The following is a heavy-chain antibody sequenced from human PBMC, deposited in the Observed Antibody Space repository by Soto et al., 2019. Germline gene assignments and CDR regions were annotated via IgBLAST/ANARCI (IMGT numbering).Heavy chain of an antibody. J-gene: IGHJ6*02. D-gene: IGHD2-15*01. CDR3: ARDHCSGGSCFFYGMDV. Sequence: GPSVKVSCKASGYTFTGYYMHWVRQAPGQGLEWMGWINPNSGGTNYAQKFQGRVTMTRDTSISTAYMELSRLRSDDTAVYYCARDHCSGGSCFFYGMDVWGQGTTVTVSS. V-gene: IGHV1-2*02. CDR2: INPNSGGT. CDR1: GYTFTGYY.